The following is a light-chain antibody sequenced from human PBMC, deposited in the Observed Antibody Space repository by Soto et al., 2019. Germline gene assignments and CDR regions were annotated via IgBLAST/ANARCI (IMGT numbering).Light chain of an antibody. Sequence: EIVMTQSRATLSVSPGERATLSCRASQSVSSNLAWYQQKPGQAPRLPIHGASNRATGIPARFSGSGFGTEFILTISSLKSEDFAVYYCQQYYTWLWTFGQGTKVEI. J-gene: IGKJ1*01. V-gene: IGKV3-15*01. CDR1: QSVSSN. CDR2: GAS. CDR3: QQYYTWLWT.